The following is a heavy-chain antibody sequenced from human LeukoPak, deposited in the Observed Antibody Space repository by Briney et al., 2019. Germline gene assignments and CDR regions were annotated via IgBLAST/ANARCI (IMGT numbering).Heavy chain of an antibody. D-gene: IGHD4-23*01. CDR1: GYSISSGYY. Sequence: SETLSLTCTVSGYSISSGYYWGWLRQPPGKGLEWIGSIYHSGSTYYNPSLKSRVTMSVDTSKNQFSLKLSSVTAADTAVYYCARDTLYGGNFDYWGQGTLVTVSS. V-gene: IGHV4-38-2*02. CDR3: ARDTLYGGNFDY. J-gene: IGHJ4*02. CDR2: IYHSGST.